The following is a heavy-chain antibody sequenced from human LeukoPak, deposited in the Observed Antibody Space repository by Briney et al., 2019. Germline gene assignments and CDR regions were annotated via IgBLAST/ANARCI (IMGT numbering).Heavy chain of an antibody. D-gene: IGHD1-26*01. CDR1: GFTFSNYL. CDR3: AREDSGSYHLTD. CDR2: ITDTGIYI. J-gene: IGHJ4*02. Sequence: GGSLRLSCAASGFTFSNYLMTWVRQAPGKGLEWVSSITDTGIYIYYADSVKGRFTISRDNAKNSLYLQMNSLRAEDTAVYYCAREDSGSYHLTDWGQGTLVTVSS. V-gene: IGHV3-21*01.